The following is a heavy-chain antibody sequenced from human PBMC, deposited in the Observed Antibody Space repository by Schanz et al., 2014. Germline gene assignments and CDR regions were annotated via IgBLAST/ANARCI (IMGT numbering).Heavy chain of an antibody. CDR1: GFTFSDSW. V-gene: IGHV3-11*01. CDR2: LSGSGAGT. J-gene: IGHJ6*02. CDR3: TTQQLGSHYLYGMDV. D-gene: IGHD6-13*01. Sequence: VQLVESGGGLVQPGGSLRLSCAASGFTFSDSWMHWVRQAPGKGLVWVSTLSGSGAGTFYADSVKGRFTISRDNAKNSLYLQMNSLKTEDTAVYYCTTQQLGSHYLYGMDVWGQGTTVTVS.